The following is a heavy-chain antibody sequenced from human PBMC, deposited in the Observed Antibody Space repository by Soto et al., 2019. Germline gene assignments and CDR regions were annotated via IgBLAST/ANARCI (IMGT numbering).Heavy chain of an antibody. CDR2: IRYDGVGA. Sequence: EVQLVESGGGLVQPGGSLRLSCAASGFTFSAYWMHWVRQAPGKGLEWVSRIRYDGVGANYVDSVQGRFSISRDNVKQMLYLEMNSLRPDDTAVYYCTRVGATGMDVWGQGTKVTVS. V-gene: IGHV3-74*01. CDR3: TRVGATGMDV. J-gene: IGHJ6*02. D-gene: IGHD1-26*01. CDR1: GFTFSAYW.